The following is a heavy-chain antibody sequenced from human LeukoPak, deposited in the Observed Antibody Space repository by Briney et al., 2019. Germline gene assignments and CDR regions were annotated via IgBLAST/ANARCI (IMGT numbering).Heavy chain of an antibody. CDR1: GYTLTELS. CDR3: ATDVRPPLGDGYNLNY. V-gene: IGHV1-24*01. Sequence: GASVKVSCKVSGYTLTELSMHWVRQAPGKGLEWMGGFDPEDGETIYAQKFQGRVTVTEDTSTDTAYMELSSLRSEDTAVYYCATDVRPPLGDGYNLNYWGQGTLVTVSS. J-gene: IGHJ4*02. CDR2: FDPEDGET. D-gene: IGHD5-24*01.